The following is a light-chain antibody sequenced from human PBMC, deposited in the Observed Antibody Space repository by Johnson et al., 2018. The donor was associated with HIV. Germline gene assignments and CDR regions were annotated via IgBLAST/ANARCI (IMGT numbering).Light chain of an antibody. Sequence: QSVLTQPPSVSAAPGQKVAISCSGSSSNIGSNYVSWYQQLPGTAPKLLIYENNKRPSGIPDRFSGSKSGTSATLGITGLQTGDEADYYCGTWDSSLSAGPYVFGTGTKVTVL. V-gene: IGLV1-51*02. CDR2: ENN. J-gene: IGLJ1*01. CDR3: GTWDSSLSAGPYV. CDR1: SSNIGSNY.